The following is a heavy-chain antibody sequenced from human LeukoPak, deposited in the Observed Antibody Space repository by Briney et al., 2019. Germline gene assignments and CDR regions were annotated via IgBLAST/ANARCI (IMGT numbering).Heavy chain of an antibody. CDR1: GFTFKNYG. CDR3: AKSIAVAGLAGGRTFDY. Sequence: GGSLRLSCAASGFTFKNYGMHWVRQAPGKGLEWVAFIRYDGSDKYYADFVKGRFTISRDNSENTLYLQMNSLRPEDTAVYYCAKSIAVAGLAGGRTFDYWGQGTLVTVSS. J-gene: IGHJ4*02. V-gene: IGHV3-30*02. CDR2: IRYDGSDK. D-gene: IGHD6-19*01.